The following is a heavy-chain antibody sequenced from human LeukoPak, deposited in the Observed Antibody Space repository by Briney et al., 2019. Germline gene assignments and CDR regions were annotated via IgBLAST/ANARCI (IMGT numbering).Heavy chain of an antibody. J-gene: IGHJ3*02. CDR3: ARDHGSSGWIDAFDI. CDR1: GFTFSSYG. D-gene: IGHD6-19*01. V-gene: IGHV3-30*03. CDR2: ISYDGSNK. Sequence: GGSLRLSCAASGFTFSSYGVHWVRQAPGKGLEWVAVISYDGSNKYYADSVKGRFTISRDNSKNTLYLQMNSLRAEDTAVYYCARDHGSSGWIDAFDIWGQGTMVTVSS.